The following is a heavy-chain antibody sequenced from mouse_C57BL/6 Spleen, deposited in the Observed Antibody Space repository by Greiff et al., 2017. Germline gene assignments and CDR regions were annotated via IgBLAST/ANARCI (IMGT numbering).Heavy chain of an antibody. CDR3: TRWYAMDY. CDR2: IDPETGGT. Sequence: QVQLQQSGAELVKPGASVTLSCKASGYTFTDYEMHWVKQTPVHGLEWIGAIDPETGGTAYNQKFKGKAILTADKSSSTAYMELRSLTSEDSAVYYCTRWYAMDYWGQGTSVTVSS. V-gene: IGHV1-15*01. J-gene: IGHJ4*01. CDR1: GYTFTDYE.